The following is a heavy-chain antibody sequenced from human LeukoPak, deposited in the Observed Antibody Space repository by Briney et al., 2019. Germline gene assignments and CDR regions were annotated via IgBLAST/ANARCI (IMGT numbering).Heavy chain of an antibody. Sequence: ASVKVSCKASGYTFSDYYMHWVRQAPGQGLEWMGWISAYNGNTNYAQKLQGRVTMTTDTSTSTAYVGLRSLRSDDTAVYYCARDSVLMVYAIRENAFDIWRQGTMVTVSS. CDR3: ARDSVLMVYAIRENAFDI. V-gene: IGHV1-18*04. J-gene: IGHJ3*02. CDR2: ISAYNGNT. D-gene: IGHD2-8*01. CDR1: GYTFSDYY.